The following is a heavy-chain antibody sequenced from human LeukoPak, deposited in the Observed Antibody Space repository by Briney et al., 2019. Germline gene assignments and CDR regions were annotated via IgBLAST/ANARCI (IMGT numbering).Heavy chain of an antibody. D-gene: IGHD2/OR15-2a*01. CDR1: PYYFINFW. Sequence: PGESLKISCKDSPYYFINFWIGWLRQMPGKGREWMGIIYPADSDTRYNPSFQGHVTISADRSASTAYLQWHSLKASDTAIYYCARGINDEYFQSWGQGTLVTVSS. V-gene: IGHV5-51*01. CDR3: ARGINDEYFQS. CDR2: IYPADSDT. J-gene: IGHJ1*01.